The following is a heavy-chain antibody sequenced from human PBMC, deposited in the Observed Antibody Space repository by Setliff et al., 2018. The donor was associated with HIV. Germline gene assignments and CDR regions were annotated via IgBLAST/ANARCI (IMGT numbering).Heavy chain of an antibody. CDR1: GYTFTDYY. Sequence: ASVKVSCKASGYTFTDYYLHWVRQGPGQGLEWMGWINPNSGDTNYTQNFQDRITFTRDTSASTVYMEFTSLRSEDTAVYYCARDRGYGSGSYYADNWFDPWGQGTLVTVSS. V-gene: IGHV1-2*02. J-gene: IGHJ5*02. CDR2: INPNSGDT. CDR3: ARDRGYGSGSYYADNWFDP. D-gene: IGHD3-10*01.